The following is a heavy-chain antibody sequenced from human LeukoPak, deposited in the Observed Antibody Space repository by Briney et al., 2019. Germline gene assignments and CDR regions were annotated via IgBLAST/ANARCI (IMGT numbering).Heavy chain of an antibody. CDR1: GFTFNNFD. V-gene: IGHV3-23*01. CDR3: AKGLDSFCTNGICYQRSGGKIDY. D-gene: IGHD2-8*01. CDR2: ISTNGGST. J-gene: IGHJ4*02. Sequence: PGGSLRLSCAASGFTFNNFDMSWVRQAPGKGLEWVSRISTNGGSTYYADSVKGRFTISRDNSKNTLYLQMNGLRAGDTALYYCAKGLDSFCTNGICYQRSGGKIDYWGQGTLVTVSS.